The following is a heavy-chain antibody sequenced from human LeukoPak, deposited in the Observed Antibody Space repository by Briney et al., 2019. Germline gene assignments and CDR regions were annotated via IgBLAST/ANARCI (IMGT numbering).Heavy chain of an antibody. D-gene: IGHD6-13*01. J-gene: IGHJ4*02. V-gene: IGHV7-4-1*02. Sequence: ASVKVSCKASGYTFSTYVLNWVRQAPGQGLEWMGWINTITGNPTYAQGFTRRFVFSLDTSVSTAYLQISSLKSEDTAVYYCARDQAAVDNYWGQGTLVTVSS. CDR3: ARDQAAVDNY. CDR2: INTITGNP. CDR1: GYTFSTYV.